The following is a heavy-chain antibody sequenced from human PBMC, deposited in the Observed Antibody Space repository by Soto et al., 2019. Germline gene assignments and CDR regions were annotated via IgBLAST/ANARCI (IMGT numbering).Heavy chain of an antibody. CDR3: ARDSTVTNAFEY. Sequence: QVQLVHSGAEVKKPGSSVKVSCKASGGTFSRSAISWVRQAPGQGLEWMGTIIPVLATPKYAQKFQGRVTITADESTSTVYMELYSLMSEDTAFYYCARDSTVTNAFEYWGQGTLVTVSS. V-gene: IGHV1-69*11. CDR2: IIPVLATP. D-gene: IGHD4-17*01. CDR1: GGTFSRSA. J-gene: IGHJ4*02.